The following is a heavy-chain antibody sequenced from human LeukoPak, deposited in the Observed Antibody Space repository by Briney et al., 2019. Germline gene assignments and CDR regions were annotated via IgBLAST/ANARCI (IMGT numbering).Heavy chain of an antibody. Sequence: ASVKVSCKASGYTFTGYYMHWVRQAPGQGLEWMGRINPNSGGTNYAQKFQGRVTMTRDTSTSTVYMELSSLRSEDTAVYYCARFSEYSSSWYYFDYWGQGTLVTVSS. D-gene: IGHD6-13*01. CDR1: GYTFTGYY. CDR2: INPNSGGT. V-gene: IGHV1-2*06. CDR3: ARFSEYSSSWYYFDY. J-gene: IGHJ4*02.